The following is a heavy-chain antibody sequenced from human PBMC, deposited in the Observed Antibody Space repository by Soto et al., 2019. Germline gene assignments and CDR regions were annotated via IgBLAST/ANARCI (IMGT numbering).Heavy chain of an antibody. CDR1: GLTLTGHG. Sequence: GASRKVSFKASGLTLTGHGINWGRQAPGQRAEVVGWVSAYNGNTNYAQKLQGRVTMTTDTSTSTAYMELRSLRSDDTAVYYCARVWDDSSSWYTVAGGFDLYYFDYWGQGTLVTVPQ. J-gene: IGHJ4*02. CDR3: ARVWDDSSSWYTVAGGFDLYYFDY. CDR2: VSAYNGNT. V-gene: IGHV1-18*01. D-gene: IGHD6-13*01.